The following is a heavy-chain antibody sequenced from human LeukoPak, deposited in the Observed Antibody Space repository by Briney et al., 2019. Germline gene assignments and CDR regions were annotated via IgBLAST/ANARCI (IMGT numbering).Heavy chain of an antibody. CDR1: GFAFSSYS. J-gene: IGHJ4*02. CDR3: ARTWNSGGWYVTFDY. V-gene: IGHV3-48*04. CDR2: ISSSGSTK. D-gene: IGHD6-19*01. Sequence: GGSLRLSCAASGFAFSSYSMNWVRQAPGKGLEWVSYISSSGSTKYYADSVKGRFTVSRDNAENSVYLQLNSLGAEDTAVYYCARTWNSGGWYVTFDYWGQGTLVTVSS.